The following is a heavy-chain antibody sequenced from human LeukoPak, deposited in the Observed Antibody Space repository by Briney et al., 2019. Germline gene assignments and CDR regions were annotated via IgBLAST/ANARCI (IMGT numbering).Heavy chain of an antibody. CDR1: GFTFSNFA. CDR3: ARVRGGRSWYYYGMDV. Sequence: PGGSLRLSCAASGFTFSNFAMLWVRQAPGKGLEWVAVISYDGDNEYYADSVKGQFTISRDNSKDRLYLQMNSLRPEDTAMYYCARVRGGRSWYYYGMDVWGRGTTVTVSS. J-gene: IGHJ6*02. CDR2: ISYDGDNE. V-gene: IGHV3-30-3*01. D-gene: IGHD3-16*01.